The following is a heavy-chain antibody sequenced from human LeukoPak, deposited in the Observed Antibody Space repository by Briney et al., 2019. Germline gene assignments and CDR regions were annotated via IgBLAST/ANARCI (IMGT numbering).Heavy chain of an antibody. V-gene: IGHV4-34*01. CDR1: GGSFSGYY. D-gene: IGHD3-22*01. J-gene: IGHJ4*02. CDR3: ARIDKTYYYDSSGYLGY. Sequence: SETLSLTCAVYGGSFSGYYWSWIRQPPGKGLEWIGEINHSGSTNYNPSLKSRVTISVDTSKNQFSLQLSSVTGADTAVYDCARIDKTYYYDSSGYLGYWGQGTLVTVSS. CDR2: INHSGST.